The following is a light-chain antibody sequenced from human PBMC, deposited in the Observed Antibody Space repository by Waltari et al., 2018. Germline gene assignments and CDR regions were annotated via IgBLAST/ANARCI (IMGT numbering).Light chain of an antibody. J-gene: IGKJ4*02. CDR1: QDISKY. V-gene: IGKV1-33*01. Sequence: DIQITQSPSSLSASVVDRVPITCHAHQDISKYLNWYQQKPGKAPNLLIHGASKLETGVPTRFSGSGSGTDFTFTISILQPEDIATYYCQQYDDPPLTFGGGTKVEIK. CDR3: QQYDDPPLT. CDR2: GAS.